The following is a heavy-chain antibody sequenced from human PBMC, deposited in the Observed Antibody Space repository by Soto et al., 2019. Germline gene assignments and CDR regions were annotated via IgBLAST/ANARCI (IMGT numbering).Heavy chain of an antibody. CDR1: GYSFTSYW. V-gene: IGHV5-51*01. CDR3: ARQPMRNWGTYYYYGMDV. J-gene: IGHJ6*02. CDR2: IYPGDSDT. Sequence: PGESLKISCKGSGYSFTSYWIGWVRQMPGKGLEWMGIIYPGDSDTRYSPSFQGQVTISADKSISTAYLQWSSLKASDTAMYYCARQPMRNWGTYYYYGMDVWGQGTTVTVSS. D-gene: IGHD7-27*01.